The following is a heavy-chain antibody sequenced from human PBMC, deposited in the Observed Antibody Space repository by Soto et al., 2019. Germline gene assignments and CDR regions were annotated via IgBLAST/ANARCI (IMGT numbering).Heavy chain of an antibody. V-gene: IGHV3-23*01. Sequence: GGSLRLSCAASGFTFSSYATSWVRQAPGKGLEWVSAISGSGGSTYYADSVKGRFTISRDNSKNTLYLQMNSLRAEDTAVYYCAKSWFGELPLYYYYYYMDVWGKGTTVTVSS. CDR2: ISGSGGST. CDR1: GFTFSSYA. D-gene: IGHD3-10*01. J-gene: IGHJ6*03. CDR3: AKSWFGELPLYYYYYYMDV.